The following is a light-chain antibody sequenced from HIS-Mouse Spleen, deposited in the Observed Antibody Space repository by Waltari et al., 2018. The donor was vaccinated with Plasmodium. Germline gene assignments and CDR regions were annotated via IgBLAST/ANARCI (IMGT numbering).Light chain of an antibody. J-gene: IGKJ1*01. Sequence: EIVMTQSPATLSVSPGERATLPCRASQRVSSNLAWYQQKPGQAPRLLIYGASTRATGIPARFSGSGSGTEFTLTISSMQSEDFAVYYCQQYNNWPPTWTFGQGTKVEIK. CDR3: QQYNNWPPTWT. CDR2: GAS. V-gene: IGKV3-15*01. CDR1: QRVSSN.